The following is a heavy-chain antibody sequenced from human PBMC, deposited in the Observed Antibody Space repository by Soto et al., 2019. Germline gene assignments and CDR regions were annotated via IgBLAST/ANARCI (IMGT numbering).Heavy chain of an antibody. CDR1: GASISSSY. V-gene: IGHV4-59*01. CDR3: ARGYYDSNGQSNTFDI. CDR2: VYYSGST. Sequence: SETLSLTCTVSGASISSSYWSWIRQSPGKGLEWIGYVYYSGSTKYNPSLKSRVTISVDTSKNQFSLKLSSVTAADTAVYYCARGYYDSNGQSNTFDIWGQGTMVT. J-gene: IGHJ3*02. D-gene: IGHD3-22*01.